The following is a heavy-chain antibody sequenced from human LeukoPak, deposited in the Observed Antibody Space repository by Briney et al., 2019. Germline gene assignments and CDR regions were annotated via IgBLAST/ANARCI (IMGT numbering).Heavy chain of an antibody. Sequence: PGGSLRLSCASSGFTFSSYAMSWVRQAPGKGLKWVSAISGSGGSTYYADSVKGRFTISRDNSKNTLYLQMNSLRAEDTAVYYCAKDLGCSGGSCYPNYFDYWGQGTLVTVSS. CDR3: AKDLGCSGGSCYPNYFDY. D-gene: IGHD2-15*01. CDR2: ISGSGGST. J-gene: IGHJ4*02. CDR1: GFTFSSYA. V-gene: IGHV3-23*01.